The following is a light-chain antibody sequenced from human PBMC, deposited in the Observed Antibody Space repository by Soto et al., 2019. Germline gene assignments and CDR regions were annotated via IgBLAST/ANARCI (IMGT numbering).Light chain of an antibody. CDR3: QQYGSSL. V-gene: IGKV3-20*01. Sequence: EIVLTQSPGTLSLSPGERATLSCRVSQSVSSSYLAWYQQKPGQAPRLLIYGASSRATGIPDRFSGSGSGTDFTLTISRLEPEDFAVYYCQQYGSSLFGQGTKLEIK. J-gene: IGKJ2*01. CDR1: QSVSSSY. CDR2: GAS.